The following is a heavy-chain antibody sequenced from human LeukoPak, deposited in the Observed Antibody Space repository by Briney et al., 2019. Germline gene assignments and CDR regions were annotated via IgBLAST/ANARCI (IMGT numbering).Heavy chain of an antibody. CDR3: TTTSIVASPRKFGDY. CDR1: GFIFSNAW. J-gene: IGHJ2*01. CDR2: IKTKTEGGTT. Sequence: PGGSLRLSCAASGFIFSNAWMNWVRQAPGKGLEWVGRIKTKTEGGTTDYAAPVKGRFTISRDDSQNTVDLPISSLTAEATAMYFCTTTSIVASPRKFGDYWGRGTLVTVSS. V-gene: IGHV3-15*01. D-gene: IGHD4-17*01.